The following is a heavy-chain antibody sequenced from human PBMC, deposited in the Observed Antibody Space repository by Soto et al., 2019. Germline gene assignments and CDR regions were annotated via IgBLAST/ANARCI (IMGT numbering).Heavy chain of an antibody. D-gene: IGHD6-19*01. CDR3: ARGRVAVAGRGPFDI. J-gene: IGHJ3*02. V-gene: IGHV4-34*01. Sequence: QVQLQQWGAGLLKPSETLSLTCAVYGGSFSGYYWSWIRQPPGKGLEWIGEINHSGSTNYNPSLKRRVTISVDTSKNQFSLKLSSVTAADTAVYYCARGRVAVAGRGPFDIWGQGTMVTVSS. CDR2: INHSGST. CDR1: GGSFSGYY.